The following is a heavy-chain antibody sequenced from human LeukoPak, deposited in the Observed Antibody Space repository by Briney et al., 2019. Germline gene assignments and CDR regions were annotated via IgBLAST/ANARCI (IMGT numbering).Heavy chain of an antibody. J-gene: IGHJ4*02. CDR1: GHTFTSYD. CDR2: MNPNSGNT. D-gene: IGHD4-17*01. Sequence: ASVKVSCKASGHTFTSYDINWVRQATGQGLEWMGWMNPNSGNTGYAQNFQGRVTMTRITSISTAYMELSSLRSEDTAVYYCARDMNDYGDYVSDYWGQGTLVTVSS. V-gene: IGHV1-8*01. CDR3: ARDMNDYGDYVSDY.